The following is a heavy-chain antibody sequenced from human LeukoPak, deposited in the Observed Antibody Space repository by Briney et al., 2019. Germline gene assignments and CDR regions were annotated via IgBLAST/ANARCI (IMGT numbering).Heavy chain of an antibody. V-gene: IGHV3-7*01. D-gene: IGHD6-6*01. CDR3: ARAAFSAIAARSYFDY. CDR2: IKQDGSEK. Sequence: GGSLRLSCAASGFTFSSYWMSWVRQAPGKGLEWVANIKQDGSEKYYVDSVTGGFTISRDNAKNSLYLQMNSLRAEDTAVYYCARAAFSAIAARSYFDYWGQGTLVTVSS. J-gene: IGHJ4*02. CDR1: GFTFSSYW.